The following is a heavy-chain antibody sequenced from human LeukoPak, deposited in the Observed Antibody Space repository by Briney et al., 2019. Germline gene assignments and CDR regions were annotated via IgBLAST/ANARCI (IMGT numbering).Heavy chain of an antibody. J-gene: IGHJ4*02. Sequence: GGSLRLSCAASGFTFSSYWMSWVRQAPGKGLEWVANIKQDGSEKYYVDSVKGRFTISRDNAKNSLYLQMNSLRAEDTAVYYCARDWGSEGSTTVTNFDYWGQGTLVTVSS. CDR2: IKQDGSEK. CDR1: GFTFSSYW. D-gene: IGHD4-17*01. CDR3: ARDWGSEGSTTVTNFDY. V-gene: IGHV3-7*01.